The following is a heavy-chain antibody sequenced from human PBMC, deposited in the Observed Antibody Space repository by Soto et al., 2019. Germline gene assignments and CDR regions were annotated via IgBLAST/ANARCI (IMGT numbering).Heavy chain of an antibody. D-gene: IGHD2-8*02. J-gene: IGHJ4*02. CDR2: IIPILGIA. Sequence: QVQLVQSGAEVKKPGSSVKVSCKASGGTFSSYTISWVRQAPGQGLEWMGRIIPILGIANYAQEFQGRVTITADKSPSTAYMELSSLRSEATAVYYWAILALDGPGAVNHGFDYWGQGTLVTFSS. CDR3: AILALDGPGAVNHGFDY. V-gene: IGHV1-69*02. CDR1: GGTFSSYT.